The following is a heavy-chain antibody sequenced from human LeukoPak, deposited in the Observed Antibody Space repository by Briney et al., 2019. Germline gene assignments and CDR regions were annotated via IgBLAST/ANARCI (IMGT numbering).Heavy chain of an antibody. CDR3: ARRPTYSGSYIIDY. V-gene: IGHV3-7*01. Sequence: GGSLRLSCAASGFSFNSSWMSWVRQAPGKGLEWVANIKQDGSEKFYIDSVKGRFTISRDNAKNSLYLQMNSLRAEDTAVYYCARRPTYSGSYIIDYWGQGTLVTVSS. J-gene: IGHJ4*02. D-gene: IGHD1-26*01. CDR2: IKQDGSEK. CDR1: GFSFNSSW.